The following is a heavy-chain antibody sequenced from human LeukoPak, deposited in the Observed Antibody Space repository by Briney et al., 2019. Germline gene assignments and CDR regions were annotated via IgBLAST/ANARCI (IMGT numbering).Heavy chain of an antibody. CDR2: IRYDGSNK. CDR1: GFTFSSYG. D-gene: IGHD1-1*01. J-gene: IGHJ4*02. V-gene: IGHV3-30*02. Sequence: GGSLRLSCAASGFTFSSYGMHWVRQAPGKGLEWVAFIRYDGSNKYYADSVKGRFTISRGNSKNTLYLQMNSLRAEDTAVYYCAKDKGFGTGTLDYWGQGTLVTVSS. CDR3: AKDKGFGTGTLDY.